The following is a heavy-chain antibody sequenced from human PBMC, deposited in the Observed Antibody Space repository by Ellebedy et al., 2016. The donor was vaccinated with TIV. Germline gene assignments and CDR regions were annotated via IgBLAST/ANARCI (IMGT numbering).Heavy chain of an antibody. CDR3: ARGRLYGDYGYGMDV. Sequence: AASVKVSCKASGYTFTGYFMHWARQAPGQGLEWMGWINPNSGGTMYAQKFQGSVTMSRDTSISTAYMELSRLRSDDTAVYYCARGRLYGDYGYGMDVWGQGTTVTVSS. J-gene: IGHJ6*02. D-gene: IGHD4-17*01. CDR2: INPNSGGT. CDR1: GYTFTGYF. V-gene: IGHV1-2*02.